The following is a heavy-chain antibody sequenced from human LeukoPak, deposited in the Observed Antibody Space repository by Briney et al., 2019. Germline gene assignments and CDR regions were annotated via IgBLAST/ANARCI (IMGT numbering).Heavy chain of an antibody. Sequence: ASVKVSCKASGYTFTSRGFSWVRQPPGQGLEWMGWSNADSGNTNYAQKFQGRVTLTTDTSTNTAYMELRSLRSDDTAVYYCARDEVSGGWYNHWGQGTLVTVSS. CDR1: GYTFTSRG. CDR3: ARDEVSGGWYNH. J-gene: IGHJ4*02. D-gene: IGHD6-19*01. V-gene: IGHV1-18*04. CDR2: SNADSGNT.